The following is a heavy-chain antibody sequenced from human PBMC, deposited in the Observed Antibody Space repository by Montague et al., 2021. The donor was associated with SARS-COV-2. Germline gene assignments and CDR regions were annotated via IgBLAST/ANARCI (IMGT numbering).Heavy chain of an antibody. CDR1: GGSFSTYS. J-gene: IGHJ6*03. CDR3: ARLGDGVVPSPILGVGPYYSYYYMDV. V-gene: IGHV4-34*01. Sequence: SETLSLTCAVHGGSFSTYSRNWICQPPGKGLEWIGEIHHGGSTNYNPSLKSRVTISADTSKNQFSLKLTSVAAADTAVYYCARLGDGVVPSPILGVGPYYSYYYMDVWGKGTTVTVSS. D-gene: IGHD3-10*01. CDR2: IHHGGST.